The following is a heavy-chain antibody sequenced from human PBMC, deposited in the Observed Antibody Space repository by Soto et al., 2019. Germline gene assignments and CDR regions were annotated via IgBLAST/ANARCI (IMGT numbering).Heavy chain of an antibody. V-gene: IGHV3-48*03. Sequence: QPGGSLRLSCAASGFTFSSYEMNWVRQAPGKGLEWVSYISSSGSTIYYADSVKGRFTISRDNAKNSLYLQMNSLRAEDTAVYYCASPLSSTSYYYYYGMDVWGQGTTVTVSS. CDR2: ISSSGSTI. D-gene: IGHD2-2*01. CDR3: ASPLSSTSYYYYYGMDV. J-gene: IGHJ6*02. CDR1: GFTFSSYE.